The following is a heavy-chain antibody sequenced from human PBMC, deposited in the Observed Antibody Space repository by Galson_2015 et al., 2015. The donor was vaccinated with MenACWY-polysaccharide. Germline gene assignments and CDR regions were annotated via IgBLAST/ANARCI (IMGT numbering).Heavy chain of an antibody. Sequence: SLRLSCAASGFTFSSYWMSWVRQAPGKGLEWVANIKQDGSEKYYVDSVKGRFTISRDNAKNSLYLQMNSLRAEDTAVYYCARESGSFSDLVDYWGQGTLVTVSS. D-gene: IGHD1-26*01. CDR3: ARESGSFSDLVDY. CDR1: GFTFSSYW. CDR2: IKQDGSEK. V-gene: IGHV3-7*01. J-gene: IGHJ4*02.